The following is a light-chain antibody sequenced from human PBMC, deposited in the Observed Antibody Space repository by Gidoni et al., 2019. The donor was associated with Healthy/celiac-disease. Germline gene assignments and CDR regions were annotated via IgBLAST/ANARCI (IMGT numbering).Light chain of an antibody. J-gene: IGKJ3*01. CDR1: QSVLYSSNNKNY. Sequence: DIVMTQSPDSLAVSLGERATINCKSSQSVLYSSNNKNYLAWYQRKPGQPPKLLIYWTSTRESGVPDRFSGSGSGTDFTLTISSLQAEDVAVYYCQQYYGTPPTFGPGTKVDIK. CDR3: QQYYGTPPT. V-gene: IGKV4-1*01. CDR2: WTS.